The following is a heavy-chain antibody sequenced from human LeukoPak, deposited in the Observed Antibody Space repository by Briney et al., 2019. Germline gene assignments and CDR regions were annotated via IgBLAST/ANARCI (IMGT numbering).Heavy chain of an antibody. D-gene: IGHD3-22*01. V-gene: IGHV4-59*01. CDR2: IYYSGST. CDR1: GGSISSYY. CDR3: ARNSSELHYSENTGHQCYHYMDV. J-gene: IGHJ6*03. Sequence: SETLSLTCTVSGGSISSYYWNWIRQSPGKGLEWIGHIYYSGSTNYNPSLKSRVTISVDTSKNQFSLKLSSVTAADTAVYYCARNSSELHYSENTGHQCYHYMDVWGKGTTVTVSS.